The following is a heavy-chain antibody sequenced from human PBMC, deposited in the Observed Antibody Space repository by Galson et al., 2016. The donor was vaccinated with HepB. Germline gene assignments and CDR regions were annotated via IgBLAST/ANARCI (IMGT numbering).Heavy chain of an antibody. CDR2: ISGSGAST. V-gene: IGHV3-23*01. CDR1: GFTLGSYA. CDR3: AKGLSSGLRDRFYI. D-gene: IGHD3-22*01. Sequence: SLRLSCATSGFTLGSYAISRVRQAPGKGLEWVSGISGSGASTYYAESVKGRFTISRDNSKNTVHLQMNNLRAEDTALYYCAKGLSSGLRDRFYIWGQGTMISGSS. J-gene: IGHJ3*02.